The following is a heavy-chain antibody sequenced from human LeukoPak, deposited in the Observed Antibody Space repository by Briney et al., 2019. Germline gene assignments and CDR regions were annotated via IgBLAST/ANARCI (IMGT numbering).Heavy chain of an antibody. V-gene: IGHV4-59*12. CDR3: ARDTVRGSGFDY. Sequence: SETLSLTCTVSGGSISSYYWSWIRQPPGKGLEWIGYIYYSGTTNYNPSLKSRVTISVDTSKNQFSLKVSSVTAADTAVYYCARDTVRGSGFDYWGQGTLVTVSS. D-gene: IGHD3-10*01. J-gene: IGHJ4*02. CDR1: GGSISSYY. CDR2: IYYSGTT.